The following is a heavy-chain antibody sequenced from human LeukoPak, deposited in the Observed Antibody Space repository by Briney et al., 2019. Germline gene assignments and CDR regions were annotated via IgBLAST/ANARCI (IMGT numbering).Heavy chain of an antibody. J-gene: IGHJ3*02. D-gene: IGHD3-9*01. CDR1: GYTFTSYG. V-gene: IGHV1-18*01. CDR2: ISANNDYT. Sequence: ASVKVSCKASGYTFTSYGISWVRQAPRQGLEWMGWISANNDYTDYAQELQGRVTMTTDTSTTTAYMVLRSLRSDDTAVYYCAGNRGDILALYAFDIWGQGTMVTVSS. CDR3: AGNRGDILALYAFDI.